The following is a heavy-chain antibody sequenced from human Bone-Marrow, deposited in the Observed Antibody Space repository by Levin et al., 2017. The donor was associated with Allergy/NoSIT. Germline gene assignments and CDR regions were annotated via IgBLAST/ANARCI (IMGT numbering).Heavy chain of an antibody. CDR2: ISGSGGST. CDR1: GFTFSSYA. J-gene: IGHJ3*02. Sequence: GGSLRLSCAASGFTFSSYAMSWVRQAPGKGLEWVSAISGSGGSTYYADSVKGRFTISRDNSKNTLYLQMNSLRAEDTAVYYCAKPGGITMVRGVIITPHAFDIWGQGTMVTVSS. V-gene: IGHV3-23*01. D-gene: IGHD3-10*01. CDR3: AKPGGITMVRGVIITPHAFDI.